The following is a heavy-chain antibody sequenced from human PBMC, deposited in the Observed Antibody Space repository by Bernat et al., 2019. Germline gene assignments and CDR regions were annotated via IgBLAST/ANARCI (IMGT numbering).Heavy chain of an antibody. CDR3: ASHTETTTVMTQ. CDR1: GGSISGSHW. V-gene: IGHV4-4*02. Sequence: QVRLQESGPGLVKPSETLSLTCAVSGGSISGSHWWGWVRQSPGKGLEWIGEIFHSGSTNYNPSLKSRVTISIDKSKNQFSLRLSSLTAADTAVYYCASHTETTTVMTQWGQGTLVTVSS. CDR2: IFHSGST. J-gene: IGHJ4*02. D-gene: IGHD4-11*01.